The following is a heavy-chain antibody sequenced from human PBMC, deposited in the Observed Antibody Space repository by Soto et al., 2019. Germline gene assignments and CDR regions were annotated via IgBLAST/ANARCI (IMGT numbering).Heavy chain of an antibody. J-gene: IGHJ4*02. CDR2: MNSDGTST. D-gene: IGHD6-13*01. CDR3: ARGWGRTSWYYFDY. Sequence: EVQLVESGGGLVQPGGSLRLSCAAAGFTFSSYWMHWVRQAPGEGLVWVSRMNSDGTSTSYADSVKGRFTISRDNAKNTLYLQMNSLRAEDTAVYYCARGWGRTSWYYFDYWGQGTLVTVSS. V-gene: IGHV3-74*01. CDR1: GFTFSSYW.